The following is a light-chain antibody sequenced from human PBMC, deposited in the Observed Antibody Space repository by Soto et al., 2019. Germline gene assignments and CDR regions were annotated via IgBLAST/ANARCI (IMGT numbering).Light chain of an antibody. J-gene: IGLJ1*01. CDR2: TNN. V-gene: IGLV1-44*01. CDR3: AAWDDSLSGLYV. CDR1: SSNIGSNT. Sequence: QSVLTQPPSASGTPGQRVIIYCSGSSSNIGSNTVNWYQQLPGTAPRLLIYTNNQRPSGVPDRFSGSKSGTSASLAISGLQSDDEADYYCAAWDDSLSGLYVFGTGTQLTVL.